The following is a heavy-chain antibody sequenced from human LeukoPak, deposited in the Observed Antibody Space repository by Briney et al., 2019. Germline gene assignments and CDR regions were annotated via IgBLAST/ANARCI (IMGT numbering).Heavy chain of an antibody. Sequence: PGGSLRLPCAASGFTVSSNYMSWVRQAPGKGLEWVSVIYSGGSTYYADSVKGRFTISRDNSKNTLYLQMNSLRAEDTAVYYCARGETNWGYGMDVWGQGTTVTVSS. CDR1: GFTVSSNY. J-gene: IGHJ6*02. CDR2: IYSGGST. CDR3: ARGETNWGYGMDV. V-gene: IGHV3-53*01. D-gene: IGHD7-27*01.